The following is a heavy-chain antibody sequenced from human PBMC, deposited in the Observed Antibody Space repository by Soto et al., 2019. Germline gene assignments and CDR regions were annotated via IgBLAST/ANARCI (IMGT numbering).Heavy chain of an antibody. Sequence: ASETLSLTCTVSGGSISSYYWSWIRQPPGKGLEWIGYIYYSGSTNYNPSLKSRVTISVDTSKNQFSLKLSSVTAADTAVYYCARHGVRGYDLYYFDYWGQGTLVTVSS. CDR3: ARHGVRGYDLYYFDY. CDR2: IYYSGST. V-gene: IGHV4-59*08. CDR1: GGSISSYY. J-gene: IGHJ4*02. D-gene: IGHD5-12*01.